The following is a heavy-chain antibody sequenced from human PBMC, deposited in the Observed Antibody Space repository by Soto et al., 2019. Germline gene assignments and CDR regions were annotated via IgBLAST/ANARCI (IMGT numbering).Heavy chain of an antibody. D-gene: IGHD2-8*01. CDR1: GYIFSGYY. V-gene: IGHV1-2*02. J-gene: IGHJ3*01. Sequence: QDQLVQSGAEVKKPGASVKVSCKASGYIFSGYYIHWVRQAPGQGLEWMGWVNPSSGETGYTEKFQDRVTMSRDTSTSTASMELARLRSDDAAVYYCARYRGVLDAFDLLGQGTLVTVSS. CDR3: ARYRGVLDAFDL. CDR2: VNPSSGET.